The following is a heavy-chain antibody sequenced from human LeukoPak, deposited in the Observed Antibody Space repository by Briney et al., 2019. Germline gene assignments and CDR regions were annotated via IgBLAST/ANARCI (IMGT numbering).Heavy chain of an antibody. D-gene: IGHD1-14*01. Sequence: GGSLRLSCAASGFIFSTYALTWVRQAPGKGLEWVSTIGASGNTYYADSVKGRFTISRDNYKNTLFLQMNTLRAEDTAVYYCARGGINRFDYWGQGTLVTVSS. CDR2: IGASGNT. CDR1: GFIFSTYA. CDR3: ARGGINRFDY. V-gene: IGHV3-23*01. J-gene: IGHJ4*02.